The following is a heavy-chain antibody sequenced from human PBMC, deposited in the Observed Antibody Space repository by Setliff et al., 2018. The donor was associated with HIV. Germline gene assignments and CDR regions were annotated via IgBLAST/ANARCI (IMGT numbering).Heavy chain of an antibody. CDR2: IFHSAAT. Sequence: SETLSLTCVVSGYSFSSGYYWGWIRQPPGKGLEWIGSIFHSAATNYNPSLKSRVTISIDTSKNQFSLKLTSVTAEDTAVYYCARRGAYGYDYFDYWGPGILVTVSS. CDR3: ARRGAYGYDYFDY. V-gene: IGHV4-38-2*01. CDR1: GYSFSSGYY. D-gene: IGHD5-12*01. J-gene: IGHJ4*02.